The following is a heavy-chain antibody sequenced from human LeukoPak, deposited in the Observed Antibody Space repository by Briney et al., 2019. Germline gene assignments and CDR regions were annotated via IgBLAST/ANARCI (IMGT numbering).Heavy chain of an antibody. V-gene: IGHV3-74*01. CDR2: INSDGSST. D-gene: IGHD5-18*01. CDR1: GFTFSSYW. J-gene: IGHJ6*02. CDR3: ARADLDSYAYYYYYYGMDV. Sequence: PGGSLRLSCAASGFTFSSYWMHWVRQAPGKGLVWVSRINSDGSSTSYADSVKGRFTISRDNAKNSLYLQMNSLRAEDTAVYYCARADLDSYAYYYYYYGMDVWGQGTTVTVSS.